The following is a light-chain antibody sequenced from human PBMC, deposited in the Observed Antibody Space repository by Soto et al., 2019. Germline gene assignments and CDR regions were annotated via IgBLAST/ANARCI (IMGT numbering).Light chain of an antibody. CDR3: QSFDSSLRGSV. CDR2: DNT. CDR1: SSNIGAGYD. Sequence: QSVLTQPPSVSGAPGRRVTISCTGSSSNIGAGYDVHWYQHLPGTAPKLLIYDNTNRPSGVPDRFSGSKSGTSASLAITGLQAEDEADYYCQSFDSSLRGSVFGSGTKLTVL. V-gene: IGLV1-40*01. J-gene: IGLJ1*01.